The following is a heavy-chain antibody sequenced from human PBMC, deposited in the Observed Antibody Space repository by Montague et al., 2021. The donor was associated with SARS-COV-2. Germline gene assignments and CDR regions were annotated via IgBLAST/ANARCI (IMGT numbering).Heavy chain of an antibody. J-gene: IGHJ5*02. CDR2: IYHSGST. V-gene: IGHV4-38-2*02. CDR1: GYSISSGYY. CDR3: ARERRYCSGGSCYSGWFDP. D-gene: IGHD2-15*01. Sequence: SETLSLTCTVSGYSISSGYYWGWIRQPPGKGLEWIESIYHSGSTYYNPSLKSRVTISVDTSKNQFSLKLSSVTAADTAVYYCARERRYCSGGSCYSGWFDPWGQGTLVTVSS.